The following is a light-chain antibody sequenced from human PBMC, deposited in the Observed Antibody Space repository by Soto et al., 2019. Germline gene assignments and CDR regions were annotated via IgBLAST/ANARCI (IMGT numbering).Light chain of an antibody. J-gene: IGKJ1*01. CDR2: AAS. CDR1: QGIRND. CDR3: QQSYSTLWT. Sequence: IPITQSPSSLSASVGDRLTIPCPASQGIRNDLGWYQQKPGKAPKLLIYAASSLQSGVPSRFNGSGSGTDFTLTISSLQPEDFATYYCQQSYSTLWTFGQGTKVDIK. V-gene: IGKV1-39*01.